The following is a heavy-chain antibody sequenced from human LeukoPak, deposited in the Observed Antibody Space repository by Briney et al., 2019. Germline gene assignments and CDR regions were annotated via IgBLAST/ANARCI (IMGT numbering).Heavy chain of an antibody. V-gene: IGHV5-51*01. CDR2: IHPAVSDT. CDR1: GFTVTDHW. Sequence: GESLKISCKGSGFTVTDHWIAWVRQLPGKGLEWVGIIHPAVSDTPKSPSFQGQVVISVDRSISTAYLQWNSLKASETAMYYCAASPPHCGADCPFDYWGQGTLVTVSS. J-gene: IGHJ4*02. D-gene: IGHD2-21*02. CDR3: AASPPHCGADCPFDY.